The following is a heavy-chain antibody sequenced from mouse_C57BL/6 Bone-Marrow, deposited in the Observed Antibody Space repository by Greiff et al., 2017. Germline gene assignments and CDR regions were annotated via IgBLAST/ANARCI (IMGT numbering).Heavy chain of an antibody. D-gene: IGHD2-5*01. Sequence: EVKLVESGGGLVQPGGSLSLSCAASGFTFTDYYMSWVRQPPGRALEWLGFIRNKAKGYTTEYSASVRGRFTISRDNSQSILYLQMNALRAEDSATYYCARFYYSNYDYAMDYWGQGTSVTVSS. CDR1: GFTFTDYY. CDR2: IRNKAKGYTT. J-gene: IGHJ4*01. CDR3: ARFYYSNYDYAMDY. V-gene: IGHV7-3*01.